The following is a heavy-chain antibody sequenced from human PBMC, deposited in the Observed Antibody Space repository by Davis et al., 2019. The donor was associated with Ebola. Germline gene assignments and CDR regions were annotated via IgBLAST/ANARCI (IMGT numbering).Heavy chain of an antibody. CDR2: INHSGST. CDR3: ARNGYIYGDFDY. D-gene: IGHD5-18*01. CDR1: GGSFSGYY. Sequence: SETLSLTCAVYGGSFSGYYWSWIRQPPGKGLEWIGEINHSGSTNYNPSLKSRVTISVDTSKNQFSLKLSSVTAADTAVYYCARNGYIYGDFDYWGQGTLVTVSS. V-gene: IGHV4-34*01. J-gene: IGHJ4*02.